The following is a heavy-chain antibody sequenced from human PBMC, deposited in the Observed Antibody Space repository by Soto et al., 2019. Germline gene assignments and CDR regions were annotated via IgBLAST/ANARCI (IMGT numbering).Heavy chain of an antibody. J-gene: IGHJ6*02. CDR3: AATTNLSHYYYYYYGMDV. Sequence: GASVKVSCKASGFTFTSSAVQWVRQARGQRLEWIGWIVVGSGNTNYAQKFQERVTITRDMSTSTAYMELSSLRSEDTAVYYCAATTNLSHYYYYYYGMDVWGQGTRVTFSS. D-gene: IGHD1-26*01. CDR1: GFTFTSSA. CDR2: IVVGSGNT. V-gene: IGHV1-58*01.